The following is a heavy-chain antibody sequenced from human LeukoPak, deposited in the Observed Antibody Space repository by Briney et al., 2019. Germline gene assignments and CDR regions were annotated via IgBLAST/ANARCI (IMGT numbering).Heavy chain of an antibody. Sequence: SQTLSLTCTVSGGSISSGGYYWGWIRQPPGKGLEWIGSIYYSGNTYDSPSLKSRVTTSVDTSKNQFSLKLSSVTAADTAMYYCARDFDEVGATEWWGQGTLVTVSS. CDR1: GGSISSGGYY. V-gene: IGHV4-39*07. D-gene: IGHD1-26*01. CDR2: IYYSGNT. CDR3: ARDFDEVGATEW. J-gene: IGHJ4*02.